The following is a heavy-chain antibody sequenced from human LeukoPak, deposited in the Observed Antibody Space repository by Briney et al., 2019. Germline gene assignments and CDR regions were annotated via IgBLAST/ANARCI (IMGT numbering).Heavy chain of an antibody. V-gene: IGHV3-48*03. CDR2: ISNIPDTI. CDR3: VRELCVGDTRYDTFDL. Sequence: GGSLRLSCVGSGFTFSRYEMDWVRQAPGKGPEWISYISNIPDTILYADSVRGRFTISRDNAKNSVFLQMNNLRAEDTAIYYCVRELCVGDTRYDTFDLWGRGTMVTVSS. J-gene: IGHJ3*01. CDR1: GFTFSRYE. D-gene: IGHD2-21*01.